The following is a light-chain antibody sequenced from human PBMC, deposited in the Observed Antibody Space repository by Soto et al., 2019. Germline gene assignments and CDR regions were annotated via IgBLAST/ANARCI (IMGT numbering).Light chain of an antibody. Sequence: QAVVTQEPSFSVSPGGTVTLTCGLSSGSVSTNYYPSWYQQTPGQAPRTLIYNTNIRSSGVADRFSGSILGNKAALTITGAQAEDESDYYCVLYLGSGTAVFGGGTKLTVL. V-gene: IGLV8-61*01. CDR3: VLYLGSGTAV. J-gene: IGLJ2*01. CDR1: SGSVSTNYY. CDR2: NTN.